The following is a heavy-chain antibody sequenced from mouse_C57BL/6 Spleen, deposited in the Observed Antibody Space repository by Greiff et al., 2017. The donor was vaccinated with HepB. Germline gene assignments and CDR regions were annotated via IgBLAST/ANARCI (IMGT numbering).Heavy chain of an antibody. CDR2: INPNYGTT. Sequence: VQLQQSGPELVKPGASVKISCKASGYSFTDYNMNWVKQSNGKSLEWIGVINPNYGTTSYNQKFKGKATLTVDQSSSTAYMQLHSLTSEDSAVYYCSRSGGLRGYYAMDYWGQGTSVTVSS. CDR1: GYSFTDYN. J-gene: IGHJ4*01. V-gene: IGHV1-39*01. CDR3: SRSGGLRGYYAMDY. D-gene: IGHD1-1*01.